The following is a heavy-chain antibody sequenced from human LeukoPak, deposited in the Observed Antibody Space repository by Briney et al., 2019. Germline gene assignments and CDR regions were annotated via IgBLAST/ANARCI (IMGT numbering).Heavy chain of an antibody. V-gene: IGHV3-23*01. CDR2: ISGSGGST. CDR1: GFTFSSYA. CDR3: ARDGATVTTRRAADY. Sequence: GGSLRLSCAASGFTFSSYAMSWVRQAPGKGLKWVSAISGSGGSTYYADSVKGRFTISRDNAKNSLYLQMNSLRAEDTAVYYCARDGATVTTRRAADYWGQGTLVTVSS. J-gene: IGHJ4*02. D-gene: IGHD4-17*01.